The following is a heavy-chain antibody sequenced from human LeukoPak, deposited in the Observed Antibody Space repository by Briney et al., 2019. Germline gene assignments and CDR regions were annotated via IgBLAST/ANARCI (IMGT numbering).Heavy chain of an antibody. V-gene: IGHV3-21*01. Sequence: PGGSLRLSCAASGFTFSSFTMNWVRQAPGKGLEWVSSISSSSSYIYSADSVKGRFTISRDNARNSPYLRMNSLRAEDTAVYYCARDPGAYSSSPIDYWGQGTLVTVSS. CDR2: ISSSSSYI. D-gene: IGHD6-6*01. CDR1: GFTFSSFT. J-gene: IGHJ4*02. CDR3: ARDPGAYSSSPIDY.